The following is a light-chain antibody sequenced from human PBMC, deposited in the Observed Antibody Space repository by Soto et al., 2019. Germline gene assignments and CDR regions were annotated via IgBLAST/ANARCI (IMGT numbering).Light chain of an antibody. J-gene: IGKJ1*01. CDR1: QSISSH. CDR3: HQTYIPPPA. Sequence: DFQMTQSPSSLSASVGDRVTITCRASQSISSHLNWYQQKPGKAPKLLIYAASNLQAGVPSRFSGTGSGTDFTLAISSLQPEDFATYYCHQTYIPPPAFGQGTKVEIK. V-gene: IGKV1-39*01. CDR2: AAS.